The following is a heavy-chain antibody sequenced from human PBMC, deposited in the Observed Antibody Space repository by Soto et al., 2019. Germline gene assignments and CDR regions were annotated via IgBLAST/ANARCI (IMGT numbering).Heavy chain of an antibody. CDR1: GFTFSSYA. Sequence: QVQLVESGGGVVQPGRSLRLSCAASGFTFSSYAMHWVRQAPGKGLEWVAGISYDGSNKYYADSVKGRFTISRDNSKNTLYLQMNSLGAEDTAVYYCARDFGPTWFDYWGQGTLVTVSS. V-gene: IGHV3-30-3*01. J-gene: IGHJ4*02. CDR3: ARDFGPTWFDY. D-gene: IGHD3-10*01. CDR2: ISYDGSNK.